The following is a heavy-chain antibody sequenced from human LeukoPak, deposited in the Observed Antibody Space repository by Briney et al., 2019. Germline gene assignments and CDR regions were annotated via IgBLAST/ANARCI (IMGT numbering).Heavy chain of an antibody. CDR2: IHYTGST. CDR1: GGSISSYY. CDR3: ARGYCTNAVCSLGPTQA. D-gene: IGHD2-8*01. Sequence: PSETLSLTCTVSGGSISSYYWSWLRQSPGKGLECIGYIHYTGSTNYNPSLKSRVTISVDTSKNQFSLKLSSVTAADTAVYYCARGYCTNAVCSLGPTQAWGQGTLVTVSS. J-gene: IGHJ4*02. V-gene: IGHV4-59*12.